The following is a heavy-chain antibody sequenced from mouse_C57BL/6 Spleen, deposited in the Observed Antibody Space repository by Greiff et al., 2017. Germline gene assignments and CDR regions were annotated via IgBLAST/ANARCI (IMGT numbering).Heavy chain of an antibody. V-gene: IGHV1-53*01. CDR3: VKGGDYDYDDYYAMDY. Sequence: VQLQQPGTELVKPGASVKLSCKASGYTFTSYWMHWVKQRPGQGLEWIGNINPSNGGTNYNEKLKSKATLTVDKSSSTAYMQLSSLTSEDSAVYYCVKGGDYDYDDYYAMDYWGQGTSVTVSS. CDR1: GYTFTSYW. J-gene: IGHJ4*01. D-gene: IGHD2-4*01. CDR2: INPSNGGT.